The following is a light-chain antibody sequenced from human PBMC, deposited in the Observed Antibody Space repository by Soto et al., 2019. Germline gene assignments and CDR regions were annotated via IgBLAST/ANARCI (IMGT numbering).Light chain of an antibody. Sequence: VVLTQSPATLTLSPGERPTLSCRTSLSVSVYLDWYQTTPGQAPRLLISDASNRATGIPARFSGSGSATAFTLPTSSLEPEDFAVYDGHQRPYWPPITFSQGTRLEI. J-gene: IGKJ5*01. CDR3: HQRPYWPPIT. V-gene: IGKV3-11*01. CDR1: LSVSVY. CDR2: DAS.